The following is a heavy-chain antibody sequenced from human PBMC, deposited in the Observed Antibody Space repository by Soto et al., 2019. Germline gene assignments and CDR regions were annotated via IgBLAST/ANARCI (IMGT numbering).Heavy chain of an antibody. CDR3: ARDSTGGSGWYNYYYYYGMDV. Sequence: APVKVSCKASGYTFTSYGISWVRQAPGQRLEGMGWINAGNGNTKYSQKFQGRVTITRDTSASTAYMELSSLRSEDTAVYYCARDSTGGSGWYNYYYYYGMDVWGQGTTVTVSS. J-gene: IGHJ6*02. CDR1: GYTFTSYG. D-gene: IGHD6-13*01. CDR2: INAGNGNT. V-gene: IGHV1-3*01.